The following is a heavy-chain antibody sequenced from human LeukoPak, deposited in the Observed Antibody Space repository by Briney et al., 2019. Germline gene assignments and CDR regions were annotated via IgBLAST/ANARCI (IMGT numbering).Heavy chain of an antibody. CDR3: AKDRRYCSGGSCSESFSIFDY. CDR1: GFTFSSYA. Sequence: GGSLRLSCAASGFTFSSYAMSWVRQAPGKGLERVSAIRGSGGSTYYADSVKGRFTISRDNSKNTLYLQMNSLRAEDTAVYYCAKDRRYCSGGSCSESFSIFDYWGQGTLVTVSS. V-gene: IGHV3-23*01. J-gene: IGHJ4*02. D-gene: IGHD2-15*01. CDR2: IRGSGGST.